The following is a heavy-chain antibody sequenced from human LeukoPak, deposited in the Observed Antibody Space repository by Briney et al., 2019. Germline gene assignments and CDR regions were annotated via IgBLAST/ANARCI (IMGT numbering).Heavy chain of an antibody. CDR1: GGSISSSSYY. V-gene: IGHV4-39*07. J-gene: IGHJ4*02. CDR2: IYYSGST. D-gene: IGHD3-10*01. Sequence: PSETLSLTCTVSGGSISSSSYYWGWIRQPPGKGLEWIGSIYYSGSTYYNPSLKSRVTISVDTSKNQFSLKLSSVTAADTAVYYCARGWGSGGFVIDYWGQGTLVTVSS. CDR3: ARGWGSGGFVIDY.